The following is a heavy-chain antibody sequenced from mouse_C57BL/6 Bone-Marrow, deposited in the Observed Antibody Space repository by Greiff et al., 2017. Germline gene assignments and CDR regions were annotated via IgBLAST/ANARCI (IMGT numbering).Heavy chain of an antibody. Sequence: EVQLQQSGPGMVTPSQSLSLTCTVTGYSITSGYDWHWIRHFPGNNLEWMGYISYSGSTNYNPSLKSRISITHDPSKNHFFLKLNSVTTEDTATYYCARDGPWFAYWGQGTLVTVSA. CDR1: GYSITSGYD. CDR2: ISYSGST. J-gene: IGHJ3*01. V-gene: IGHV3-1*01. CDR3: ARDGPWFAY.